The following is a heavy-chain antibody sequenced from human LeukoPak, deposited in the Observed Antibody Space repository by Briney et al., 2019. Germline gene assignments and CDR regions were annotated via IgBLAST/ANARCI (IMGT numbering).Heavy chain of an antibody. CDR2: ISSNGGST. CDR3: ARNIYPAAGYYYYYYGMDV. V-gene: IGHV3-64*01. J-gene: IGHJ6*02. Sequence: GSLRLSCAASGFTFSSYWMSWVRQAPGKGLEYVSAISSNGGSTYYANSVKGRFTISRDNSKNTLYLQMGSLRAEDMAVYYCARNIYPAAGYYYYYYGMDVWGQGTTVTVS. CDR1: GFTFSSYW. D-gene: IGHD6-13*01.